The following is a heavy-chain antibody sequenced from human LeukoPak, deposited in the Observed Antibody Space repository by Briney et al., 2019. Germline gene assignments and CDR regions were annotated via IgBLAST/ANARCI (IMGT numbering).Heavy chain of an antibody. J-gene: IGHJ4*02. CDR2: LRYDGSNT. CDR3: ARDSRPRPPAGAYDFDY. Sequence: PGGTLRLSCAASGFTFSSYGMHWVRQAPGKGLEWVAFLRYDGSNTYYADSVKGRFTISRDNSKNTLYLQMNSLRAEDTAVYYCARDSRPRPPAGAYDFDYWGQGTLVTVSS. CDR1: GFTFSSYG. V-gene: IGHV3-30*02. D-gene: IGHD2-2*01.